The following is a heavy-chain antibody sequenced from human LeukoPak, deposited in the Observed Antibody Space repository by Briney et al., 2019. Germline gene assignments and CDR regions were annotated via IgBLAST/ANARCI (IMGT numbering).Heavy chain of an antibody. Sequence: GGSLRLSCAASGFTFSSFGMNWARQAPGEGLEWISYISTSSLNTIHYADSVKGRFTISRDNAKNSLFLQMNSLRAEDTAVYYCARSLSTDFDYWGQGILFTVSS. CDR1: GFTFSSFG. V-gene: IGHV3-48*04. J-gene: IGHJ4*02. D-gene: IGHD5/OR15-5a*01. CDR3: ARSLSTDFDY. CDR2: ISTSSLNTI.